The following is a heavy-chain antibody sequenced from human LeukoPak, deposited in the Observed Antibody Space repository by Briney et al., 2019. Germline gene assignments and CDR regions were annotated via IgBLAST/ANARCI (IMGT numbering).Heavy chain of an antibody. Sequence: PSETLSLTCAVYGGPFSGYYWSWIRQPPGKGLEWIGEINHSGSTNYNPSLKSRVTISVDTSKNHFSLKLSSVTAADTAVYYCARVRPRQCQFDYWGQGTLVTVSS. J-gene: IGHJ4*02. CDR3: ARVRPRQCQFDY. D-gene: IGHD5/OR15-5a*01. CDR2: INHSGST. CDR1: GGPFSGYY. V-gene: IGHV4-34*01.